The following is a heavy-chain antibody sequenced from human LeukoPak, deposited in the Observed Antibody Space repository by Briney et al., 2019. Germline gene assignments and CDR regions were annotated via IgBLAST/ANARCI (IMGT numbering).Heavy chain of an antibody. Sequence: SETLSLTCTVSGGSISSYYWSWIRQPPGKGLEWIGYIYYSGSTNYNPSLRSRVTISVDTSKNQFSLKLNSVTAADTAVYYCAGAPPLLYSSSSLGAFDIWGQGTMVTVSS. D-gene: IGHD6-13*01. CDR2: IYYSGST. CDR1: GGSISSYY. J-gene: IGHJ3*02. V-gene: IGHV4-59*01. CDR3: AGAPPLLYSSSSLGAFDI.